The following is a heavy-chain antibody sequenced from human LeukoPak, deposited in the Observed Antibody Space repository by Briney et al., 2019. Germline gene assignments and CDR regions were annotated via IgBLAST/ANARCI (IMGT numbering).Heavy chain of an antibody. J-gene: IGHJ4*02. V-gene: IGHV4-34*01. CDR2: INHSGST. D-gene: IGHD2-2*01. Sequence: SETLSLTCAVYGGSFSGYYWSWIRQPPGKGLEWIGEINHSGSTNYNPSLKSRVTISVDTSKNQFSLKLSSVTAADTAVYYCARGLGYCSSTSCYYFDYWGQGTLVTVSS. CDR3: ARGLGYCSSTSCYYFDY. CDR1: GGSFSGYY.